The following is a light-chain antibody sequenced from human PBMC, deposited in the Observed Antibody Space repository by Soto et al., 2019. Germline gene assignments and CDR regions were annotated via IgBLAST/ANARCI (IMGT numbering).Light chain of an antibody. CDR1: QSISSY. CDR3: QQSYSLYT. CDR2: AAS. J-gene: IGKJ2*01. Sequence: DIQMTQSPSSLSASVGDRVTITCRASQSISSYLNWYQQKPGKAPKLLIYAASSLQSGVPSSFSGSGSGTDFTLTISSLQPEDFATYYCQQSYSLYTFGQGTKVEI. V-gene: IGKV1-39*01.